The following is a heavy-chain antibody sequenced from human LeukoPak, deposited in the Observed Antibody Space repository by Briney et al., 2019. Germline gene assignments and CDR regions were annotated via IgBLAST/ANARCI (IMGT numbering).Heavy chain of an antibody. J-gene: IGHJ3*02. V-gene: IGHV4-4*07. D-gene: IGHD3-3*01. Sequence: PSETLSLTCTVSGGSISSYYWSWIRQPAGKGLEWTGRIYTNGSTNYNPSLKSRVTMSVDTSKNQFSLKLSSVTAADTAVYYCARGTIFGVVIKAFDIWGQGTMVTVSS. CDR3: ARGTIFGVVIKAFDI. CDR2: IYTNGST. CDR1: GGSISSYY.